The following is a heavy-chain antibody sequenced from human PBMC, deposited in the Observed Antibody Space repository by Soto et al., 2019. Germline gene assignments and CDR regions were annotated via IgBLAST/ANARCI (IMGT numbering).Heavy chain of an antibody. J-gene: IGHJ6*02. D-gene: IGHD3-16*02. V-gene: IGHV1-69*01. CDR1: GRTFSSYA. CDR2: IIPIFGTA. CDR3: ARAIITFGGVIVNYYYYGMDV. Sequence: QVPLVQSGAEVKKPGSSVKVSCKASGRTFSSYAISSVRQAPGQGLEWMGGIIPIFGTANYAQKLQGRVTITADEATSTDYMELSSLRSEDTVVYYCARAIITFGGVIVNYYYYGMDVWGQGTTVTVSS.